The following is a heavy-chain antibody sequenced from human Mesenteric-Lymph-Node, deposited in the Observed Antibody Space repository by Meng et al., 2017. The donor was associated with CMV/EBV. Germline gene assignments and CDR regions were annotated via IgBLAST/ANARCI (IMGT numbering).Heavy chain of an antibody. CDR1: GFTFSDYY. Sequence: SCAASGFTFSDYYMSWIRQAPGKGLEWISYIYNSGSTTYYADSVKGRFTISRDNAKNSLYLQMNSLGAEDTAVYYCARAISGYDGVDYWGQGTLVTVSS. CDR2: IYNSGSTT. J-gene: IGHJ4*02. CDR3: ARAISGYDGVDY. V-gene: IGHV3-11*01. D-gene: IGHD5-12*01.